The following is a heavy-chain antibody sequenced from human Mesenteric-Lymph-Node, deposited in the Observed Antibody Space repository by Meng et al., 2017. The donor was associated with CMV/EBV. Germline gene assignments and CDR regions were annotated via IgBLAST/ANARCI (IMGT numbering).Heavy chain of an antibody. J-gene: IGHJ3*02. CDR2: ISSSGSII. CDR1: GFTFSTYS. CDR3: ARDEDSGGDAFDI. V-gene: IGHV3-48*04. Sequence: GESLKISCAASGFTFSTYSMNWVRQAPGKGLEWASFISSSGSIIHYADSVEGRFTISRDNAKNSLYLQMNSLRAEDTAVYYCARDEDSGGDAFDIWGQGTMVTVSS. D-gene: IGHD2-15*01.